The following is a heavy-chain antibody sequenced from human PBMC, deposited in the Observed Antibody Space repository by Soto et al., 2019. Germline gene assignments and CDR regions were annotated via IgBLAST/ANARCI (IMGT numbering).Heavy chain of an antibody. CDR2: ISYDGSNK. CDR1: GFTFSSYG. D-gene: IGHD6-13*01. J-gene: IGHJ6*02. Sequence: LRLSCASSGFTFSSYGMHWVRQAPGKGLEWVAVISYDGSNKYYADSVKGRFTISRDNSKNTLYLQMNSLRAEDTAVYYCAQSIAADHYGMDVWGQGTTVTVSS. CDR3: AQSIAADHYGMDV. V-gene: IGHV3-30*18.